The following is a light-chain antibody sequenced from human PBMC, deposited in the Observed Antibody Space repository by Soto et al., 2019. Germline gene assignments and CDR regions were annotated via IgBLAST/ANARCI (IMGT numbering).Light chain of an antibody. CDR3: QKYNTYPWK. J-gene: IGKJ1*01. V-gene: IGKV1-5*01. CDR1: QSIIIW. CDR2: DAS. Sequence: DIQMTHAPSTLSASVLYIVNITFRSSQSIIIWLALYQQTPGKAPKLLIYDASSLESGVPSRFSGSGSATVFPLTISLLQPDDFATYYCQKYNTYPWKFGQGTKVDIK.